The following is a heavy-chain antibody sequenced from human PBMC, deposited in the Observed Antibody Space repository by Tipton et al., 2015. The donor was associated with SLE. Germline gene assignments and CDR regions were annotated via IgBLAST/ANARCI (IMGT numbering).Heavy chain of an antibody. CDR1: GGSFSGYY. J-gene: IGHJ4*02. CDR3: ASQRGYSYGRFDY. CDR2: INHSGST. Sequence: LRLSCAVYGGSFSGYYWSWIRQPPGKGLEWIGEINHSGSTNYNPSLKSRVTISVDTSKNQFSLKLSSVTAADTAVYYCASQRGYSYGRFDYWGQGTLVTVSS. D-gene: IGHD5-18*01. V-gene: IGHV4-34*01.